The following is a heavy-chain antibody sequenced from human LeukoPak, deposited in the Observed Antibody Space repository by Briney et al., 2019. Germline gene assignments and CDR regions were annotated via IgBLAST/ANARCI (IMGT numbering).Heavy chain of an antibody. V-gene: IGHV3-30*03. D-gene: IGHD2-2*01. Sequence: GGSLRLSCAASGFTFSSYGMHWVRQAPGKGLEWVAVIPYDGSNKYYADSVKGRFTISRDNSKNTLYLQMNSLRAEDTAVYYCARGPDWAAAAKGDYYFDYWGQGTLVTVSS. CDR1: GFTFSSYG. J-gene: IGHJ4*02. CDR2: IPYDGSNK. CDR3: ARGPDWAAAAKGDYYFDY.